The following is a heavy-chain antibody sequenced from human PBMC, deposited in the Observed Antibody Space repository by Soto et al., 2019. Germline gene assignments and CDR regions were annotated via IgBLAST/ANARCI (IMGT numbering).Heavy chain of an antibody. CDR3: ARDKIVVTVIWNY. Sequence: ASVKVSCKGYGYSLSSFGISWVRQAPGQGLEWMGWVGAYSGDTNYGQKLQDRVTMTTDTPTTTASMVLRGLKSDDTAVYYCARDKIVVTVIWNYWGQGTLVTVSS. CDR2: VGAYSGDT. D-gene: IGHD3-22*01. CDR1: GYSLSSFG. V-gene: IGHV1-18*04. J-gene: IGHJ4*02.